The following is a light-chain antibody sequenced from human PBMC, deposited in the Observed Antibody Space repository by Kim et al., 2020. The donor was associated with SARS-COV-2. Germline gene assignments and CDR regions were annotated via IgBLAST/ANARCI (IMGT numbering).Light chain of an antibody. CDR3: HVWDSSSDHRV. Sequence: RVKTPSITCSGNNIGSSSMPSYRLQPGQAPGLVIYNDSDRPAGIPDQFSGSNSGNTATLAISRVEAGDEADYYCHVWDSSSDHRVFGGGTQLTVL. CDR1: NIGSSS. J-gene: IGLJ3*02. V-gene: IGLV3-21*04. CDR2: NDS.